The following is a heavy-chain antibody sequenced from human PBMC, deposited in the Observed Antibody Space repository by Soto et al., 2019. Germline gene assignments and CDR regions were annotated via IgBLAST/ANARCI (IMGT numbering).Heavy chain of an antibody. D-gene: IGHD3-16*01. CDR2: IYYSGST. CDR3: PRPWASTNDY. V-gene: IGHV4-59*01. J-gene: IGHJ4*02. Sequence: PETRCLTCVGSGGSLSRNYRSWIRLLPGKGLEWIGYIYYSGSTNYNPSLKSRVTISVDTSKNQFSLKLSSVTAADTAVYYCPRPWASTNDYWGRGTLLTVS. CDR1: GGSLSRNY.